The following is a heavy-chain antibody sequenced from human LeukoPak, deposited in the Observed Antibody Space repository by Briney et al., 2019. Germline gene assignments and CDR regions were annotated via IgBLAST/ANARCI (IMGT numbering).Heavy chain of an antibody. D-gene: IGHD3-10*01. CDR2: IIPIFGTA. CDR1: GGTFSSYA. CDR3: ARDWYYGSGSYYSRFDY. J-gene: IGHJ4*02. V-gene: IGHV1-69*13. Sequence: SVEVSCKASGGTFSSYAISWVRQAPGQGLEWMGGIIPIFGTANYAQKFQGRVTITADESTSTAYMELSSLRSEDTAVYYCARDWYYGSGSYYSRFDYWGQGTLVTVSS.